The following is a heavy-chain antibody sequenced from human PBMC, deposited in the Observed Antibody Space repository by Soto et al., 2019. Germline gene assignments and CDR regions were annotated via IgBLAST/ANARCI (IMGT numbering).Heavy chain of an antibody. CDR3: ARQDRRTYNDY. CDR1: GGSISSSSYY. V-gene: IGHV4-39*01. Sequence: QLQLQESGPGLVKPSETLSLTCTVSGGSISSSSYYWGWIRQPPGKGLEWIGSIYYSGSTYYNPSLKSRVTISVDTSKNQFSLKLSSVTAADTAVYYCARQDRRTYNDYWGQGTLVTVSS. D-gene: IGHD1-20*01. J-gene: IGHJ4*02. CDR2: IYYSGST.